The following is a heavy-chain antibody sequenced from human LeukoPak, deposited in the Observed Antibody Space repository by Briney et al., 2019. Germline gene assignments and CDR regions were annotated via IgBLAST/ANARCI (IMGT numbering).Heavy chain of an antibody. Sequence: ASVKVSCKASGYTFTGYYMRWVRQAPGQGLEWMGWINPNSGGTNYAQKFQGRVTMTRDTSISTAYMELSRLRSDDTAVYYCARGSYDILTGYLFDPWGQGTLVTVSS. D-gene: IGHD3-9*01. J-gene: IGHJ5*02. V-gene: IGHV1-2*02. CDR3: ARGSYDILTGYLFDP. CDR2: INPNSGGT. CDR1: GYTFTGYY.